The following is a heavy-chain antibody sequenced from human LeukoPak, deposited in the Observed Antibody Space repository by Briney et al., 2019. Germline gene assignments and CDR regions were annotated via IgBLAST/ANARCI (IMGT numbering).Heavy chain of an antibody. CDR1: GFTFSSYA. Sequence: HPGRSLTLSCAASGFTFSSYAMHWVRQAPGKGLEGVAVISYDGSNKYYADSVKGRFTISRDNSKNTVYLQMNSLRAEDTAVYYCARQGNYGSGSYVRDAFDIWGQGTMVTVSS. V-gene: IGHV3-30-3*01. CDR2: ISYDGSNK. D-gene: IGHD3-10*01. J-gene: IGHJ3*02. CDR3: ARQGNYGSGSYVRDAFDI.